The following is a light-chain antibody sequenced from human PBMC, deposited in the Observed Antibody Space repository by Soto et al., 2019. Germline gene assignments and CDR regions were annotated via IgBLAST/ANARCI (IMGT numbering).Light chain of an antibody. V-gene: IGKV3-15*01. CDR1: HSVVDN. J-gene: IGKJ5*01. CDR3: KQYDVCPPIT. CDR2: RAT. Sequence: EVLLTQSPAALSLSPGETATLSCRASHSVVDNLAWYPQRPGQAPRLLIHRATSRATGVPARFSGSATGTEFSRTLRSLQSEDFAVYYCKQYDVCPPITFGQGTRR.